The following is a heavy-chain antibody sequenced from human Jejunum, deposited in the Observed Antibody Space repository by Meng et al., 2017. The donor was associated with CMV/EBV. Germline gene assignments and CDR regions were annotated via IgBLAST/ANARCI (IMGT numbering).Heavy chain of an antibody. CDR2: MRGSGGST. CDR3: AKRGIAAAGTVDY. J-gene: IGHJ4*02. D-gene: IGHD6-13*01. V-gene: IGHV3-23*01. CDR1: GLTWSSDA. Sequence: GLTWSSDAMSWVRQATGKGREWVSAMRGSGGSTEYADSVKGRFTISRDNSKNTRYLQMNSLRAEDTAVYYCAKRGIAAAGTVDYWGQGTLVTVSS.